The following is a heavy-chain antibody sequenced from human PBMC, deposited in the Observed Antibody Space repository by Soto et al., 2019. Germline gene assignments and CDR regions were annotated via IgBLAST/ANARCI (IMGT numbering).Heavy chain of an antibody. Sequence: EALSLTCTVSGGSISSTNYYWAWIRQTPGKGLEWIGNIYYSGSTYYNPSLKSRVSISVDTSKNQFSLKLNSMTAADTAVYYCARHSKPSSVAGFDYWGRGTLVTVSS. CDR3: ARHSKPSSVAGFDY. CDR1: GGSISSTNYY. CDR2: IYYSGST. D-gene: IGHD6-19*01. V-gene: IGHV4-39*01. J-gene: IGHJ4*02.